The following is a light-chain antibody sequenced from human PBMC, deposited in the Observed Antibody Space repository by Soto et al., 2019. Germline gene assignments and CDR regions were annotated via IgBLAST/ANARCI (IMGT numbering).Light chain of an antibody. CDR2: DAS. V-gene: IGKV3-11*02. CDR1: QSVGSY. J-gene: IGKJ4*01. CDR3: HQRSTWSPLS. Sequence: EIVVTQSPATLSLSPGERATLSCRTSQSVGSYLAWYQKKPGKAPRLLSYDASNRATGIPARFSGSGSGRDFTLTISSLEPADFAVYYCHQRSTWSPLSFGGGTQVEIK.